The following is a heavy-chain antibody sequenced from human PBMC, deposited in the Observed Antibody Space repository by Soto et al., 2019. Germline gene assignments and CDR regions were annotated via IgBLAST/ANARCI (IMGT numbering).Heavy chain of an antibody. CDR2: IGGSGDGT. Sequence: GGSLRLSCAASGFTFDGYAMSWVRQAPGKGLQWVSTIGGSGDGTYYADSVKGRFTISRDNSKNTLYLQMNSLRAEDTAAYYCAKAREVTLVRVPSSYWGQGTLVTVSS. D-gene: IGHD3-10*01. J-gene: IGHJ4*02. CDR3: AKAREVTLVRVPSSY. V-gene: IGHV3-23*01. CDR1: GFTFDGYA.